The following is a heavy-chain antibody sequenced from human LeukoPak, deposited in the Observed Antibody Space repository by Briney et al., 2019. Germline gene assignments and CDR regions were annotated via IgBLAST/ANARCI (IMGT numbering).Heavy chain of an antibody. CDR1: GFTFSSYS. D-gene: IGHD3-10*01. CDR2: ISSSSSTI. J-gene: IGHJ6*02. V-gene: IGHV3-48*04. CDR3: ARDIGSGSGALDV. Sequence: GGSLRLSCAASGFTFSSYSMNWVRQAPGRGLEWVSYISSSSSTIYFADSVKGRFTISRDNAMNSLYLQMNSLRAEDTAVYYCARDIGSGSGALDVWGQGTTITVSS.